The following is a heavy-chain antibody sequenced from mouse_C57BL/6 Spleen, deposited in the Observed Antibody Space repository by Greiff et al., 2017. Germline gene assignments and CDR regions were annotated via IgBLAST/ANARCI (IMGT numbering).Heavy chain of an antibody. Sequence: VQLQESDAELVKPGASVKISCKVSGYTFTDHTIHWMKQRPEQGLEWIGYIYPRDGSTKYNEKFKGKATLTADKSSSTAYMQLNSLTSEDSAVYFCARDYYYGSSYFYAMDYWGQGTSVTVSS. D-gene: IGHD1-1*01. CDR2: IYPRDGST. CDR1: GYTFTDHT. J-gene: IGHJ4*01. CDR3: ARDYYYGSSYFYAMDY. V-gene: IGHV1-78*01.